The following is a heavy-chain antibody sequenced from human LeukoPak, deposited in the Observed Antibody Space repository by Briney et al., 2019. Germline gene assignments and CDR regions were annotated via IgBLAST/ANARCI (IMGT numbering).Heavy chain of an antibody. Sequence: PPETLSLTCTVSGGSISSGGYYWSWIRQHPGKGLEWIAYIYYSGSTYYNPSLKSRVTISVDTSKNQFSLKLSSVTAADTAVYYCARDTPEDTAMVTNYYYGMDVWGQGTTVTVSS. CDR1: GGSISSGGYY. V-gene: IGHV4-31*03. D-gene: IGHD5-18*01. J-gene: IGHJ6*02. CDR2: IYYSGST. CDR3: ARDTPEDTAMVTNYYYGMDV.